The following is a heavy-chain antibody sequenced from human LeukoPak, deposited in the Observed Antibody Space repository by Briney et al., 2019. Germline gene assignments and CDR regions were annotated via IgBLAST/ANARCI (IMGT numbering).Heavy chain of an antibody. J-gene: IGHJ5*02. Sequence: KSGEALSLAWAGYSVYISSGRYNWDRIRQARGKGLEWIGTIYYTPTTYYHPSLQTPVTISVHTSLNHFSLKLTSVTATDTAVYYCARHSAAVVNYFDPWGQGTLVTVSS. V-gene: IGHV4-39*01. CDR3: ARHSAAVVNYFDP. D-gene: IGHD2-2*01. CDR1: SVYISSGRYN. CDR2: IYYTPTT.